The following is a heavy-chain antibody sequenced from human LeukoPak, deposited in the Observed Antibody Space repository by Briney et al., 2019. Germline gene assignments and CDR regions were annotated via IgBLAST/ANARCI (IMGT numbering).Heavy chain of an antibody. J-gene: IGHJ4*02. CDR1: GYTFTSYG. Sequence: ASVKVSCKASGYTFTSYGISWVRQAPGQGLEWMGWISAYNGNTNYAQKLQGRVTMTTDTSTSTAYMELRSLRSDDTAVYYCAREPPTMVRGTPFDYWGQGTLVTVSS. CDR2: ISAYNGNT. V-gene: IGHV1-18*01. CDR3: AREPPTMVRGTPFDY. D-gene: IGHD3-10*01.